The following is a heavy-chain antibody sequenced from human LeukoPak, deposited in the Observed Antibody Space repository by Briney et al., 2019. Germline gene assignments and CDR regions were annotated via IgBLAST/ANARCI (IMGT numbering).Heavy chain of an antibody. D-gene: IGHD2-15*01. CDR1: GYTFTAYY. J-gene: IGHJ5*02. V-gene: IGHV1-2*02. CDR3: ARVPGTCSGGSCYSFNWFDP. CDR2: INPNSGGT. Sequence: EASVTVSFTASGYTFTAYYMHWVPQAPGQGLEWMGWINPNSGGTKYAQNSQGRVTMTRDTSISTAYMELSRLRSDDTAVYYCARVPGTCSGGSCYSFNWFDPWGQGTLVTVSS.